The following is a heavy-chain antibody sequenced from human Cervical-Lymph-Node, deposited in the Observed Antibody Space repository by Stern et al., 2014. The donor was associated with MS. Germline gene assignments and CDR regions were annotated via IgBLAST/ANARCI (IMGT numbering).Heavy chain of an antibody. V-gene: IGHV3-7*02. CDR3: ARGSDT. CDR2: IKEDGSET. Sequence: EVQLEESGGGLVQPGGSLRLSCAASGFTFSSYWMNWVRQAPGTGLEWVANIKEDGSETCYVDSVKGRFTISRDNAKNSLYLQMNSLRAEDTAVYYCARGSDTWGQGTLVTVSS. D-gene: IGHD2-15*01. J-gene: IGHJ5*02. CDR1: GFTFSSYW.